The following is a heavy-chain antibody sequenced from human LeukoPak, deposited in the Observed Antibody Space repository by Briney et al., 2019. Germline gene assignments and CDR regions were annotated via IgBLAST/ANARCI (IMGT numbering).Heavy chain of an antibody. CDR2: ISGSGGTT. J-gene: IGHJ4*02. D-gene: IGHD6-19*01. Sequence: GGSLRLSCAASGFTFSSYAMNWVRQAPGKGLEWVSGISGSGGTTYYADSVKGRFTISRDNSKNTLYLQMNSLRAEDTAVYYCAKGASSGWPYYFDYWGQGTLVTVSS. CDR3: AKGASSGWPYYFDY. CDR1: GFTFSSYA. V-gene: IGHV3-23*01.